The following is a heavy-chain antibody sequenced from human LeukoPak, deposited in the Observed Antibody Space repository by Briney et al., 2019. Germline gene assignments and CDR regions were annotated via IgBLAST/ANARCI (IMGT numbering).Heavy chain of an antibody. CDR1: GYTFTSYG. CDR2: ISAYNGNT. D-gene: IGHD2-2*01. CDR3: ARDPDRYCSSTSCYLGSPFDY. V-gene: IGHV1-18*01. Sequence: GASVTVSCKASGYTFTSYGISWVRQAPGQGLEWMGWISAYNGNTNYAQKLQGRVTMTTDTSTSTAYMELRSLRSDDTAVYYCARDPDRYCSSTSCYLGSPFDYWGQGTLVTVSS. J-gene: IGHJ4*02.